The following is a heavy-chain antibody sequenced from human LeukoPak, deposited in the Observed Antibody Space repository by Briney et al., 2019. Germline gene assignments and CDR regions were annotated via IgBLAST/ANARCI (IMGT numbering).Heavy chain of an antibody. CDR1: GFTFSSYA. J-gene: IGHJ3*02. CDR3: AKGEWAAAGSYAFDI. V-gene: IGHV3-23*01. D-gene: IGHD6-13*01. CDR2: ISGSAGST. Sequence: GGSLRLSCAASGFTFSSYAMSWVRQAPGKGLEWVSGISGSAGSTYYADSVKGRFTISRDNSKNTLYLQMNSLRAEDTAVYYCAKGEWAAAGSYAFDIWGQGTMVTVSS.